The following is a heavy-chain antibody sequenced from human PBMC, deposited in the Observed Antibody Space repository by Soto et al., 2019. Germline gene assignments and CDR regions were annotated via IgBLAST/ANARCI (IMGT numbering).Heavy chain of an antibody. V-gene: IGHV1-46*03. Sequence: ASGKVSCKASGYIFTSYYIHWVRQAPGQGLEWMGWINPFDGSRMFAQSFRGRVTMTRDTSTSTVYMEVSSLRSEDTAVYYCSRVDPGETSPFDHWGQGTLVTVSS. D-gene: IGHD3-10*01. CDR2: INPFDGSR. CDR3: SRVDPGETSPFDH. CDR1: GYIFTSYY. J-gene: IGHJ4*02.